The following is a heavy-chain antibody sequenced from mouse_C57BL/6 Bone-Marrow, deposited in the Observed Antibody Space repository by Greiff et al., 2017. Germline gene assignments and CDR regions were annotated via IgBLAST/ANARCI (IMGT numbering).Heavy chain of an antibody. CDR3: ARRSNFLDY. J-gene: IGHJ2*01. V-gene: IGHV5-6*01. D-gene: IGHD2-5*01. Sequence: EVQVVESGGDLVKPGGSLKLSCAASGFTFSSYGLSWVRQTPDKRLEWVATISSGGSYTYYPDSVKGRFTISRDNAKNTLYLQMSSLKSEDTAMYYCARRSNFLDYWGQGTTLTVSS. CDR1: GFTFSSYG. CDR2: ISSGGSYT.